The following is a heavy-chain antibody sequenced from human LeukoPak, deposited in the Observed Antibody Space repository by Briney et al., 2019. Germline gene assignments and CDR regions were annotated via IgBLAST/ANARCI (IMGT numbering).Heavy chain of an antibody. CDR3: ARDRRYYFDY. Sequence: SETLSLTCTVSGGSISSSSYYWGWIRQPPGKGLEWIGYIYYSGSTYYNPSLKSRVTISVDTSKNQFSLKLSSVTAADTAVYYCARDRRYYFDYWGQGTLVTVSS. J-gene: IGHJ4*02. CDR2: IYYSGST. V-gene: IGHV4-31*03. CDR1: GGSISSSSYY.